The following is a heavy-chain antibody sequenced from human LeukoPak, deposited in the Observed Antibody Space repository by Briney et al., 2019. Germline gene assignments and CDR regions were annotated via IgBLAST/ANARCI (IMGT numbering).Heavy chain of an antibody. J-gene: IGHJ5*02. D-gene: IGHD3-16*02. V-gene: IGHV3-30*02. CDR2: IRYDGSNK. CDR1: GFTFSSYG. Sequence: GGSLRLSCAASGFTFSSYGMHWVRQAPGKGLEWVAFIRYDGSNKYYADSVKGRFTISRDNSKNTLYLQMNSLRAEDTAVYYCARDRYDYVWGSYPKRGNNNWFDPWGQGTLVTVSS. CDR3: ARDRYDYVWGSYPKRGNNNWFDP.